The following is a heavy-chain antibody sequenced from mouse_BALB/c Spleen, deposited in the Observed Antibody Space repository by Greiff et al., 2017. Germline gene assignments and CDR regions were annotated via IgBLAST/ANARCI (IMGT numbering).Heavy chain of an antibody. V-gene: IGHV1-7*01. J-gene: IGHJ4*01. CDR3: ARGIYYYGSSYYYAMDY. CDR1: GYTFTSYW. D-gene: IGHD1-1*01. Sequence: VKLMESGAELAKPGASVKMSCKASGYTFTSYWMHWVKQRPGQGLEWIGYINPSTGYTEYNQKFKDKATLTADKSSSTAYMQLSSLTSEDSAVYYCARGIYYYGSSYYYAMDYWGQGTSVTVSS. CDR2: INPSTGYT.